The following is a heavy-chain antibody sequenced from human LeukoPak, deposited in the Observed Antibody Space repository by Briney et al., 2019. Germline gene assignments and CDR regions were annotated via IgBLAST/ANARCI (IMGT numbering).Heavy chain of an antibody. CDR3: AKGGGWLYYLDY. Sequence: PGGSLELSCAASGFTFSRFTINWVRQAPGKGPEWVSGISGSDSSTYYADSVKGRFTISRDNSKNTLYLQMNSLRAEDTAVYYCAKGGGWLYYLDYWGQGTLVTVSS. CDR2: ISGSDSST. J-gene: IGHJ4*02. V-gene: IGHV3-23*01. CDR1: GFTFSRFT. D-gene: IGHD4-23*01.